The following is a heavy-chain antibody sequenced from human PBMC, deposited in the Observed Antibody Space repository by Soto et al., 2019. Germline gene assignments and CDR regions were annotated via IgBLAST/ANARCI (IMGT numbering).Heavy chain of an antibody. CDR3: GRDGSGGIIDS. CDR2: ISVFNGNT. J-gene: IGHJ3*01. CDR1: GYTFTGYG. V-gene: IGHV1-18*01. Sequence: QVQLVQSGAEVKKPGASVKVSCKTSGYTFTGYGINWVRQAPGHGLEWMGWISVFNGNTKYGQNIQDRVIMTTETSTSTAYTELRSLRSDDTAVYFCGRDGSGGIIDSWGQGTMLIVSS. D-gene: IGHD2-15*01.